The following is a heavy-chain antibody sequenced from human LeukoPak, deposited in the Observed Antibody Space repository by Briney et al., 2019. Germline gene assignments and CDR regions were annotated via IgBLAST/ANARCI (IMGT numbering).Heavy chain of an antibody. V-gene: IGHV1-69*06. CDR1: GGTFSSYA. CDR2: IIPIFGTA. J-gene: IGHJ6*03. D-gene: IGHD1-14*01. Sequence: SVKVSCKASGGTFSSYAISWVRQAPGQGLEWMGRIIPIFGTANYAQKFQGRVTITADKSTSTAYMELSRLRAEDTAVYYCAREGINYYYYYMDAWGKGTTVTVS. CDR3: AREGINYYYYYMDA.